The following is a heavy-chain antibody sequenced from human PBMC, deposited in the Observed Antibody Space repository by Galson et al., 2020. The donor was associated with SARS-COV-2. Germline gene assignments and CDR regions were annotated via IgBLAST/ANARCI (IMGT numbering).Heavy chain of an antibody. D-gene: IGHD3-22*01. J-gene: IGHJ4*02. CDR2: VKSRADGGTI. CDR3: TADVPGVYYPFDY. CDR1: GFTFSNAW. Sequence: GESLKISCAASGFTFSNAWMSWVRQAPGKGLEWLGRVKSRADGGTIDYGAPVKGRFIISRDDSENMLYLQMNSLKTEDTAVYYCTADVPGVYYPFDYWGQGTLVTVSS. V-gene: IGHV3-15*01.